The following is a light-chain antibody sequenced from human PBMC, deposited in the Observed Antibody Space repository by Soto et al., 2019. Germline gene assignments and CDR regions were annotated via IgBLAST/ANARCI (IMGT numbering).Light chain of an antibody. J-gene: IGKJ2*01. V-gene: IGKV3-15*01. CDR3: LQYSTWPPLYT. Sequence: EIVMMQSPATLSVSLGERVTLSCRASQSVYSYLAWHQQKPGQAPRLLIYDASTRATDIPDRFNGSGSGTDCTLTISSLQSTDLAVYYCLQYSTWPPLYTFGQGTKLEIK. CDR2: DAS. CDR1: QSVYSY.